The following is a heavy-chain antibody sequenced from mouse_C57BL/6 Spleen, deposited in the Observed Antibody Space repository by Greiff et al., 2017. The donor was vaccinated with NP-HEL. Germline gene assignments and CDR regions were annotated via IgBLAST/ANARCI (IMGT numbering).Heavy chain of an antibody. D-gene: IGHD2-3*01. Sequence: EVMLVESGGGLVKPGGSLKLSCAASGFTFSSYAMSWVRQTPEKRLEWVATISDGGSYTYYPDNVKGRFTISRDNAKNNLYLQMSHLKSEDTAMYYCARDGYDGSDDYWGQGTTLTVSS. CDR2: ISDGGSYT. V-gene: IGHV5-4*01. J-gene: IGHJ2*01. CDR3: ARDGYDGSDDY. CDR1: GFTFSSYA.